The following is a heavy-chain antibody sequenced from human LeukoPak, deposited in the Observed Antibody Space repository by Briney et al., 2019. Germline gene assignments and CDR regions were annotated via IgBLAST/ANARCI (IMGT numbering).Heavy chain of an antibody. CDR1: GGSISSYY. D-gene: IGHD3-22*01. CDR3: ARGPYSYDSSGASDI. CDR2: IYYSGST. J-gene: IGHJ3*02. Sequence: SETLSLTCTVSGGSISSYYWSWIRQPPGKGLEWIGYIYYSGSTNYNPSLKSRVTISVDTSKNQFSLKLSSVTAADTAVYFCARGPYSYDSSGASDIWGQGTMVTVSS. V-gene: IGHV4-59*01.